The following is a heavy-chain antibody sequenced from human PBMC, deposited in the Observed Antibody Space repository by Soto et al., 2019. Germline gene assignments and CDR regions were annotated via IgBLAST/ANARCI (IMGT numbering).Heavy chain of an antibody. Sequence: SETLSLTCTVSGGSISSYYWSWIRQPPGKGLEWIGYIYYSGSTNYNPSLKSRVTISVDTSKNQFSLKLSSVTAADTAVYYCARCLNYDFWSGYYSPYYYYYMDVWGKGTTVTVSS. D-gene: IGHD3-3*01. CDR3: ARCLNYDFWSGYYSPYYYYYMDV. CDR2: IYYSGST. V-gene: IGHV4-59*01. J-gene: IGHJ6*03. CDR1: GGSISSYY.